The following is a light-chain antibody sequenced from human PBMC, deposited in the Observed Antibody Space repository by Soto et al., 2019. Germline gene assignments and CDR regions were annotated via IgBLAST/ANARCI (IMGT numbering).Light chain of an antibody. Sequence: DIQMTQSPSSLSASVGDTVTITCRASQSISVHLNWYQQKPGKVPILLIYAASNLHSGVPSRFSGRGSETDFALTISSLQPEDFATYYCQQRFITPYPFCQGTRLEIK. V-gene: IGKV1-39*01. CDR2: AAS. CDR3: QQRFITPYP. J-gene: IGKJ2*01. CDR1: QSISVH.